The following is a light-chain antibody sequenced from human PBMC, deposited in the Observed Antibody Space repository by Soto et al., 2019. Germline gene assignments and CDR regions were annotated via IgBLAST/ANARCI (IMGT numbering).Light chain of an antibody. J-gene: IGKJ3*01. CDR2: GAS. Sequence: DIQMTQSPSSLSASVGDRVTISCRASQGISNYLAWFQQRPGKVPNLLISGASTLQSGVPSRFSGSGSGTDFTLTITSLQPEDVATYFCQNYHSAPCTYGPGTKVDIK. CDR3: QNYHSAPCT. V-gene: IGKV1-27*01. CDR1: QGISNY.